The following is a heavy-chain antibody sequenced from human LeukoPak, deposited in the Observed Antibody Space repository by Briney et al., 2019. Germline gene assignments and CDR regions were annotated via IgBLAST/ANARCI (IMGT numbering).Heavy chain of an antibody. CDR1: GGSISRYY. D-gene: IGHD1-14*01. V-gene: IGHV4-59*01. CDR2: IYYSGSA. Sequence: TSETLSLTCTVSGGSISRYYWSWIRQPPGKGLEWIGYIYYSGSANYNPSLKCRVTISVDTSKNQYSLKLSSVTAADTAVYYCARRDVITGTTDYWGQGTLVTVSS. J-gene: IGHJ4*02. CDR3: ARRDVITGTTDY.